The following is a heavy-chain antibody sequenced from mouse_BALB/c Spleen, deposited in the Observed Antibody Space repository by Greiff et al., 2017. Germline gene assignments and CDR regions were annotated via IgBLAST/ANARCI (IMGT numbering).Heavy chain of an antibody. CDR2: ISSGGST. CDR1: GFTFSSYA. V-gene: IGHV5-6-5*01. Sequence: DVKLVESGGGLVKPGGSLKLSCAASGFTFSSYAMSWVRQTPEKRLEWVASISSGGSTYYPDSVKGRFTISRDNARNILYLQMSSLRSEDTAMYYCAIYYGNHYAMDYWGQGTSVTVSS. J-gene: IGHJ4*01. CDR3: AIYYGNHYAMDY. D-gene: IGHD2-1*01.